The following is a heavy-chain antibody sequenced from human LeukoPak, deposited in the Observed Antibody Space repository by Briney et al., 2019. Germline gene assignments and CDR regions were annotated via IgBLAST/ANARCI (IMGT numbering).Heavy chain of an antibody. V-gene: IGHV3-23*01. CDR1: GFTFSSYA. D-gene: IGHD4-23*01. Sequence: GGSLRLPCAASGFTFSSYAMNWVRQAPGKGLEWVAGIRGNGDRTFYAESVKGRFTISRDNSKNTLYLQMNSLRADDTALYYRARGPLATIRETHYFDNWGQGTLVTVSS. J-gene: IGHJ4*02. CDR2: IRGNGDRT. CDR3: ARGPLATIRETHYFDN.